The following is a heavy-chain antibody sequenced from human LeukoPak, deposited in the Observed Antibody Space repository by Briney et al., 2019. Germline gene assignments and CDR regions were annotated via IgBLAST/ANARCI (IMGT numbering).Heavy chain of an antibody. J-gene: IGHJ5*02. CDR3: ARGGYYNSVNWFDP. Sequence: GGSLRLSCAASGFTFSSYAMSWVRQAPGKGLEWVSAISGSGGSTYYADSVKGRFTISRDNAKNSLYLQMNSLRAEDTAVYYCARGGYYNSVNWFDPWGQGTLVTVSS. CDR1: GFTFSSYA. CDR2: ISGSGGST. D-gene: IGHD3-10*01. V-gene: IGHV3-23*01.